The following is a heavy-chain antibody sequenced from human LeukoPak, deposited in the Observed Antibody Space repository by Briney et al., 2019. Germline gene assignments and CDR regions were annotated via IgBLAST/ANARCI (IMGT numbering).Heavy chain of an antibody. CDR3: ARSYQLDY. Sequence: GGSLRLSCVVSGFYFGSFWMTWVRQAPGKGLDWVANIKYDGSEIYYADSVKGRFTISRDNASSSLYLQLNNLRVEDTALYYCARSYQLDYWGQGTLVTVSS. J-gene: IGHJ4*02. V-gene: IGHV3-7*01. D-gene: IGHD2-2*01. CDR1: GFYFGSFW. CDR2: IKYDGSEI.